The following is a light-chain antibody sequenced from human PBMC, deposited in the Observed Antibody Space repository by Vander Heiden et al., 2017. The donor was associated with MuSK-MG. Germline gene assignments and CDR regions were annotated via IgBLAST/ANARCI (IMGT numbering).Light chain of an antibody. CDR2: GDN. Sequence: QSVLTQPPSVSGAPGQRVTISCTNIGADSDVHWYQQVPGTAPKLLIYGDNNRPSGVPDRFSGSKSGTSASLALTGLQAEDEAHYYCQSYDSSLNVVFGGGTKLTGL. CDR1: NIGADSD. V-gene: IGLV1-40*01. CDR3: QSYDSSLNVV. J-gene: IGLJ3*02.